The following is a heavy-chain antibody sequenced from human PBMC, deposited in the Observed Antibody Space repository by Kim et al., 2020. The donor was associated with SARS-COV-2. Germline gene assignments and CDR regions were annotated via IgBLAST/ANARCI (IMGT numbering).Heavy chain of an antibody. Sequence: SETLSLTCAVYGGSFSGYYWSWIRQPPGKGLEWIGEINHSGSTNYNPSLKSRVTISVDTSKNQFSLKLSSVTAADTAVYYCARGAAAGTSYYYYYYGMDGWGQGTTVTVSS. CDR2: INHSGST. V-gene: IGHV4-34*01. CDR3: ARGAAAGTSYYYYYYGMDG. J-gene: IGHJ6*02. CDR1: GGSFSGYY. D-gene: IGHD6-13*01.